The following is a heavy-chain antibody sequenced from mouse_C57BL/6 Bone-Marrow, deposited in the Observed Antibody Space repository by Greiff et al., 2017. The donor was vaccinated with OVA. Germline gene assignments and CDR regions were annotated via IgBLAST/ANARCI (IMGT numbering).Heavy chain of an antibody. D-gene: IGHD2-1*01. V-gene: IGHV2-9-1*01. J-gene: IGHJ3*01. Sequence: VHLVESGPGLVAPSQSLSITCTVSGFSLTSYAISWVRQPPGKGLEWLGVIWTGGGTNYNSALKSRLSISKDNSESQVFLKMTSLQTDDTARYYCARTLYGNYVFAYWGQGTLVTVSA. CDR1: GFSLTSYA. CDR2: IWTGGGT. CDR3: ARTLYGNYVFAY.